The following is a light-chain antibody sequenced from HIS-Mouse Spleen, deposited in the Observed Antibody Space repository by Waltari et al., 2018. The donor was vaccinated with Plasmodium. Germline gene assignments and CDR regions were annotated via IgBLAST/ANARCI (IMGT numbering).Light chain of an antibody. J-gene: IGKJ4*01. CDR3: QQYTNWPLT. CDR1: QSVSSN. CDR2: GAS. Sequence: EIVMTQSPATLSVSPGERATLSCRASQSVSSNLAWYQQKPGQAPRLLIYGASTRATGIPARFSGSGSGTKFTLTISSMQSEDFAVYYCQQYTNWPLTFGGGTKVEIK. V-gene: IGKV3-15*01.